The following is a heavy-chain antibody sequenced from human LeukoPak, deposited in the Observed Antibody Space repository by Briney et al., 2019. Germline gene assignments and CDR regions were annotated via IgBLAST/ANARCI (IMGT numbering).Heavy chain of an antibody. V-gene: IGHV4-59*01. CDR1: GDSISSSW. CDR2: IYYSGTPT. CDR3: ARDSRGGGPDFDY. J-gene: IGHJ4*02. Sequence: SETLSLTCTVSGDSISSSWWAWIRQPPGKGLEWIGYIYYSGTPTSYNPSLRSRVTISIDTSRNQFSLKLSSVTAADTAVYYCARDSRGGGPDFDYWGPGTLITISS. D-gene: IGHD3-16*01.